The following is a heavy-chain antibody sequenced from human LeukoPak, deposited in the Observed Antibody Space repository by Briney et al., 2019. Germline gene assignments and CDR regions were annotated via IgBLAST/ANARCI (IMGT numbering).Heavy chain of an antibody. CDR2: ITWNSGSV. J-gene: IGHJ3*02. CDR3: AKGLGVASLIVDALDM. D-gene: IGHD3/OR15-3a*01. CDR1: GFTFHDYA. Sequence: PGGSLRLSCAASGFTFHDYAMHWVREVPGKGLEWVSGITWNSGSVLYADSVRGRFTISRDNAKNSLYLQMNSLRPEDMAFYYCAKGLGVASLIVDALDMWGQGTMVTV. V-gene: IGHV3-9*03.